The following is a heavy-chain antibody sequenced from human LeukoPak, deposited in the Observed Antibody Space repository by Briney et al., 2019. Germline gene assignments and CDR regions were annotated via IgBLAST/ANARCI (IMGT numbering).Heavy chain of an antibody. D-gene: IGHD6-19*01. CDR2: IYTSGST. J-gene: IGHJ6*02. CDR1: GGSISSGSYY. Sequence: SQTLSLTCTVSGGSISSGSYYWSWIRQPPGKGLEWIGRIYTSGSTNYNPSLKSRVTISVDTSKNQFSLKLSSVTAADTAVYYCARQPYAPGIAVAGPRGMDVWGQGTTVTVSS. CDR3: ARQPYAPGIAVAGPRGMDV. V-gene: IGHV4-61*02.